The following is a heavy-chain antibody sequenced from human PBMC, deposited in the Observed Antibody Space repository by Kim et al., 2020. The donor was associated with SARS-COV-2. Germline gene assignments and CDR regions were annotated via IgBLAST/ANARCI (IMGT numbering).Heavy chain of an antibody. D-gene: IGHD2-15*01. CDR1: GSTFSSYA. J-gene: IGHJ2*01. Sequence: GGSLRLSCAASGSTFSSYAMSWVRQAPGKGLEWVSTISGSGGTTYYADSVKGRFTISRDNSKSTLYLQMNILRAEDTAVYYCAHYYCSGGTCYRYFDLWGRDTLLPVSS. V-gene: IGHV3-23*01. CDR2: ISGSGGTT. CDR3: AHYYCSGGTCYRYFDL.